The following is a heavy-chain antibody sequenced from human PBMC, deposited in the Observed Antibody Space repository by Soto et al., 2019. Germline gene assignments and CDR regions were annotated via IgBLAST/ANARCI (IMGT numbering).Heavy chain of an antibody. J-gene: IGHJ6*02. CDR3: ASSYYYDSSGYYYPYYYYGMDV. V-gene: IGHV3-48*03. CDR1: GFTFSSYE. Sequence: PGGSLRLSCAASGFTFSSYEMNWVRQAPGKGLEWVSYISSSGSTIYYADSVKGRFTISRDNAKNSLYLQMNSLRAEDTAVYYCASSYYYDSSGYYYPYYYYGMDVWGQGTTVTVSS. CDR2: ISSSGSTI. D-gene: IGHD3-22*01.